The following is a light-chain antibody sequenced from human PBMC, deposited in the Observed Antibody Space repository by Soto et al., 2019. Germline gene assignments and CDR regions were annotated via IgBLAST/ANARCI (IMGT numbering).Light chain of an antibody. J-gene: IGKJ1*01. CDR2: KAS. CDR1: QSISAW. CDR3: QQYNDYSWT. V-gene: IGKV1-5*03. Sequence: DIQMTQSPSTLSASVGDSVSINCRASQSISAWLAWYPQTPGKAPSLLIYKASTLEIGVPSRFSGSGSGTEFTLTISSLQPDDVAIYYCQQYNDYSWTFGQGTKVDIK.